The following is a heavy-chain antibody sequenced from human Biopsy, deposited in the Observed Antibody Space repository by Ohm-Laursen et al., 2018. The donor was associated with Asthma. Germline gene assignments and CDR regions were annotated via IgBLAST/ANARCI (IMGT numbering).Heavy chain of an antibody. J-gene: IGHJ6*02. D-gene: IGHD6-13*01. V-gene: IGHV1-69*06. CDR3: ASPSSSREILYYYYNMDI. CDR1: GDSFSNYA. Sequence: VASVKVSCKASGDSFSNYAISWVRQAPGLGLEWMGGISPVFGSTNIAQKFQGRVTISADIFTKTAYLEVSSLRSGDTAVYYCASPSSSREILYYYYNMDIWGQGTTVTV. CDR2: ISPVFGST.